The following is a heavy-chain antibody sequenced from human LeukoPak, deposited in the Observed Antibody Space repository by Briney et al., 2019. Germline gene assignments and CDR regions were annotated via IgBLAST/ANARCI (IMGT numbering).Heavy chain of an antibody. Sequence: SETLSLTCTVSGGSISSYYWSWLRPPQGQGLEWMGYIYYSGSTNYNPSLKSRVTISVDTSKNQFSLKLSSVTAANTAVYYCARDTRCGGDCSPGYFDLWGRGTLVTVSS. CDR1: GGSISSYY. CDR3: ARDTRCGGDCSPGYFDL. V-gene: IGHV4-59*01. CDR2: IYYSGST. D-gene: IGHD2-21*02. J-gene: IGHJ2*01.